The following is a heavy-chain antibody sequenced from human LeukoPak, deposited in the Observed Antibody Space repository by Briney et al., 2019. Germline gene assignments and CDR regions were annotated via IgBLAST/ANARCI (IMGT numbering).Heavy chain of an antibody. Sequence: SETLSLTCAVYGGSFSGYYWSWIRQPPGKGLEWIGEINHSGSTNYNPSLKSRVTISVDTSKNQFSLKLSSVTAADTAVYYCARVLSQDSGSYFQDYWGQGTLVTVSS. V-gene: IGHV4-34*01. CDR3: ARVLSQDSGSYFQDY. J-gene: IGHJ4*02. CDR2: INHSGST. CDR1: GGSFSGYY. D-gene: IGHD1-26*01.